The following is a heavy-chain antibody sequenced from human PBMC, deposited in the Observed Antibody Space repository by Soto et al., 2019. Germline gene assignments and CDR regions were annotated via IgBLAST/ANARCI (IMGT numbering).Heavy chain of an antibody. Sequence: QVQLQESGPGLVKPSQTLSLTCTVSGGSISSGDYYWSWIRQPPGKGLEWIGYIFYSGSTYYNPSLKSRVTISVDTSKNQFSLKLGSVTAADTAVYCCARWLGYGPHFDYWGQGTLVTVSS. CDR2: IFYSGST. CDR1: GGSISSGDYY. CDR3: ARWLGYGPHFDY. V-gene: IGHV4-30-4*01. D-gene: IGHD5-12*01. J-gene: IGHJ4*02.